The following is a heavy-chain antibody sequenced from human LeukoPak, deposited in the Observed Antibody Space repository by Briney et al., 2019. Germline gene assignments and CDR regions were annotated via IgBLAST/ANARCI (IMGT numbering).Heavy chain of an antibody. CDR3: ARLGWLRNFDY. J-gene: IGHJ4*02. CDR1: GGSFSGYY. V-gene: IGHV4-34*01. Sequence: PSETLSLTCAVYGGSFSGYYWSWIRQPPGKGLEWIGEINHSGSTSYNPSLKSRVTISVDTSKNQFSLKLSSVTAADTAVYYCARLGWLRNFDYWGQGTLVTVSS. D-gene: IGHD5-12*01. CDR2: INHSGST.